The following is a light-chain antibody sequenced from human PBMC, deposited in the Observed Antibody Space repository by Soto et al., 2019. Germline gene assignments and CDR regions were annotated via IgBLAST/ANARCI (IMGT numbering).Light chain of an antibody. CDR3: SSYTNINTRACV. V-gene: IGLV2-14*01. CDR2: EVT. Sequence: SAQTQPASGSGSPGQSITISCTGTSGDVGSYNRVSWYQQHPGKAPKLIIYEVTDRPSGVSNRFSGSKSGNTASLTISGLQAEDEAEYYCSSYTNINTRACVFGTGTKVTVL. J-gene: IGLJ1*01. CDR1: SGDVGSYNR.